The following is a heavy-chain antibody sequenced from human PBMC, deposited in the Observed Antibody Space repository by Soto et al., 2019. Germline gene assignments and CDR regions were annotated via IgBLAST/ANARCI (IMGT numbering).Heavy chain of an antibody. Sequence: EVQLVESGGGLVQPGGSLRLSCAASRFTFSNYWMSWVRQAPGKGLEWVANIKQDGSEKYYVDSVKGRFTISRDNAKNSLYLQMNSLRAEDTAVYYCAREPSSIDYWGQGTLVTVSS. V-gene: IGHV3-7*01. D-gene: IGHD6-6*01. CDR1: RFTFSNYW. J-gene: IGHJ4*02. CDR2: IKQDGSEK. CDR3: AREPSSIDY.